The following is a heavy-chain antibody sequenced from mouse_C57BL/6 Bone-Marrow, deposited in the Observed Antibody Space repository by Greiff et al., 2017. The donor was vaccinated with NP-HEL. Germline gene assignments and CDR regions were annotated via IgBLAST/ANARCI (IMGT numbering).Heavy chain of an antibody. CDR2: IRRKSNNYAT. J-gene: IGHJ4*01. V-gene: IGHV10-1*01. CDR3: VRHRVTVVGGYAMDY. D-gene: IGHD1-1*01. CDR1: GFSFNTYA. Sequence: EVQLVESGGGLVQPKGSLKLSCAASGFSFNTYAMNWVRQAPGKGLEWVARIRRKSNNYATSYADSVKDRFTISRDDSENMLYLQMNNLRTEDTAMYYCVRHRVTVVGGYAMDYWGQGTSVTVSS.